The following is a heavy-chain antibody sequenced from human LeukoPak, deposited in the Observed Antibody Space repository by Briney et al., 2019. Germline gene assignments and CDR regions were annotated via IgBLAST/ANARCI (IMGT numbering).Heavy chain of an antibody. V-gene: IGHV4-59*08. CDR1: GGSISSYY. J-gene: IGHJ4*02. Sequence: PSETLSLTCTVSGGSISSYYWSRIRQPPGKGLEWIGYIYYSGSTNYNPSLKSRVTISVDTSKIQFSLKLSSVTAADTAVYYCARGIAVAGRGLTFDYWGQGTLVTVSS. D-gene: IGHD6-19*01. CDR2: IYYSGST. CDR3: ARGIAVAGRGLTFDY.